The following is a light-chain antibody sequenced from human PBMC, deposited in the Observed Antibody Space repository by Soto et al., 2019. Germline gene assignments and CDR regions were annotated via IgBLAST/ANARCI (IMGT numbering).Light chain of an antibody. J-gene: IGKJ4*01. CDR2: GAS. Sequence: EIVLTQSPATLSLSSGESATLSCRASQSVGSDLTWYQQKPGQAPRLLIHGASNRATGIPARFSGSGSGTDFTLTISRLEPEDFAVYYCQQHSTWPLTFGGGTKVEIK. CDR1: QSVGSD. V-gene: IGKV3-11*01. CDR3: QQHSTWPLT.